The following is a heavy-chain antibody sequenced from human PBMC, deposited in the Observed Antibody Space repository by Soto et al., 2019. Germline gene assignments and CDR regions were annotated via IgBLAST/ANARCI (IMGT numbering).Heavy chain of an antibody. Sequence: QVQLQESGPGLVKPSQTLSLTCSVSGASVSTSSYYWSWIRQHPGKGLEWIGYVHNVNTAYYNPSLRSRVAISTDRSKHDVSLTLTFVSAADTAMYFCARGYTSNWLYDYWGQGTLVTVSS. CDR1: GASVSTSSYY. CDR2: VHNVNTA. J-gene: IGHJ4*02. D-gene: IGHD6-19*01. V-gene: IGHV4-31*03. CDR3: ARGYTSNWLYDY.